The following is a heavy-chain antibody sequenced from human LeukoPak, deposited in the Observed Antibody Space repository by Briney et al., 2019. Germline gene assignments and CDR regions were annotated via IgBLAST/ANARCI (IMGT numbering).Heavy chain of an antibody. V-gene: IGHV4-59*01. CDR1: GGSISSYY. Sequence: SETLSLTCAVSGGSISSYYWSWIRQPPGKALEWIGYIYYSGSPNYSPSLKSRVTISGDTSMNQLSLKLSSVTAADTAVYYCARAGISGWGYFQHWGQGTLVTVSS. CDR2: IYYSGSP. J-gene: IGHJ1*01. CDR3: ARAGISGWGYFQH. D-gene: IGHD6-19*01.